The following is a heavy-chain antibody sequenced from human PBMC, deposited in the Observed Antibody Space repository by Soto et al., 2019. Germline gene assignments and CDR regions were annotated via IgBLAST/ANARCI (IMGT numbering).Heavy chain of an antibody. CDR1: GGTFSSYA. Sequence: SVKVSCKASGGTFSSYAISCVRQAPGQGLEWMGGIIPIFGTANYAQKFQGRVTITADESTSTAYMELSSLRSEDTAVYYCAIIDTAMVTDYYYYGAPVGNYMDVWGKGTTVTVSS. D-gene: IGHD5-18*01. V-gene: IGHV1-69*13. CDR2: IIPIFGTA. J-gene: IGHJ6*03. CDR3: AIIDTAMVTDYYYYGAPVGNYMDV.